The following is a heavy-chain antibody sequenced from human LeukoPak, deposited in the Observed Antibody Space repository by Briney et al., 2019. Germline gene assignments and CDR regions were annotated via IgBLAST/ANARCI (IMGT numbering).Heavy chain of an antibody. D-gene: IGHD3-22*01. CDR1: GYTFTSYG. Sequence: ASVKVSCKASGYTFTSYGISWVRQAPGQGLEWMGWISTYNGNTNYAQKLQGRVTMTTDTSTSTAYMELRSLRSDDTAVYYCARDHVTIAVVDPFDYWGQGTLVTVSS. CDR2: ISTYNGNT. J-gene: IGHJ4*02. V-gene: IGHV1-18*01. CDR3: ARDHVTIAVVDPFDY.